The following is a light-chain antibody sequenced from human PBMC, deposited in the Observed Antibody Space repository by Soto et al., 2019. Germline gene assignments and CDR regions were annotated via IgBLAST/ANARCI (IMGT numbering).Light chain of an antibody. J-gene: IGKJ5*01. CDR3: QQRSTWPPIT. CDR2: EAS. V-gene: IGKV3-11*01. Sequence: EIVLTQSPATLSLSPGERATLSCRASQNIGDSLAWYQQRPGQAPGLLIFEASNRATGIPARFSGSGSGTDFTLTISSLEPEDFAVYYCQQRSTWPPITFVQGTRLDIK. CDR1: QNIGDS.